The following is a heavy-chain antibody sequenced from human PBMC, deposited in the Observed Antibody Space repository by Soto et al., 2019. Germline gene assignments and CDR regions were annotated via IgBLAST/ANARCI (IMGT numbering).Heavy chain of an antibody. D-gene: IGHD6-19*01. Sequence: QVQLVESGGGVVQPGRSLRLSCAASGFTFSSYGMHWVRQAPGKGLEWVAVISYDGSNKYYADSVKGRFTISRDNSKNTLYLQMNSLRAEDTAVYYCAKGGGAVAELGYMDVWGKGTTVTVSS. CDR2: ISYDGSNK. V-gene: IGHV3-30*18. CDR3: AKGGGAVAELGYMDV. CDR1: GFTFSSYG. J-gene: IGHJ6*03.